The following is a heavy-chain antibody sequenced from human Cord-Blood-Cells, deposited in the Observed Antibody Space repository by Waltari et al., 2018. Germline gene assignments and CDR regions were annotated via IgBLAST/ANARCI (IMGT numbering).Heavy chain of an antibody. CDR3: ASRRPYYDFWSGYYDAFDI. J-gene: IGHJ3*02. Sequence: QVQLVQSGAEVKKPGASVKVSCKASGYTFTSYDINWVRQATGQGLEGMGWRNPNSGNTGYAQKFQGRVTMTRNTSKSTAYMELSSLRSEDTAVYYCASRRPYYDFWSGYYDAFDIWGQGTMFTVSS. CDR1: GYTFTSYD. CDR2: RNPNSGNT. D-gene: IGHD3-3*01. V-gene: IGHV1-8*01.